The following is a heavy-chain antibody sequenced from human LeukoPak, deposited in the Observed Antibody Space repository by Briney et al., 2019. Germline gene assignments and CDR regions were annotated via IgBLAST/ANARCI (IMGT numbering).Heavy chain of an antibody. J-gene: IGHJ3*02. Sequence: GGSLRLSCAASGFPFNIYGMHWVRQAPGRGLEWVGRIESETDGGTTDYAAPVKGRFTISRDDSKNTLYLQMNSLKTEDTAVYYCRASRDAFDIWGQGTMVTVYS. V-gene: IGHV3-15*04. CDR3: RASRDAFDI. CDR2: IESETDGGTT. D-gene: IGHD2-2*01. CDR1: GFPFNIYG.